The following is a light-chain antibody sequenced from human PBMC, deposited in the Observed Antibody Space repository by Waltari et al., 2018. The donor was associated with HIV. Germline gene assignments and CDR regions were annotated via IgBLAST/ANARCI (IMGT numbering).Light chain of an antibody. Sequence: DIQMTQSPATLSASIGDRVTITCRASQSISNWLAWYQQKPGRAPNLVISKASILESGVPSNFSGSGSGTHFTLTIGGLRPDDFATYYCQQYSSFPVTFGQGTKLEVK. CDR3: QQYSSFPVT. J-gene: IGKJ2*01. V-gene: IGKV1-5*03. CDR1: QSISNW. CDR2: KAS.